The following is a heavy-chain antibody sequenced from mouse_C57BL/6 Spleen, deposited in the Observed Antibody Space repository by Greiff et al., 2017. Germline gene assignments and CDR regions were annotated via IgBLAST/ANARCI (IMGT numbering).Heavy chain of an antibody. V-gene: IGHV1-80*01. Sequence: VQLQQSGAELVKPGASVKISCKASGYAFRSYWMNWVKQRPGKGLEWIGQIYPGDGDTNYNGKFKGKATLTADKSSSTAYMQRSSLTSEDSAVYFCARRITTVVAHWYFDVWGTGTTVTVSS. CDR1: GYAFRSYW. D-gene: IGHD1-1*01. CDR2: IYPGDGDT. CDR3: ARRITTVVAHWYFDV. J-gene: IGHJ1*03.